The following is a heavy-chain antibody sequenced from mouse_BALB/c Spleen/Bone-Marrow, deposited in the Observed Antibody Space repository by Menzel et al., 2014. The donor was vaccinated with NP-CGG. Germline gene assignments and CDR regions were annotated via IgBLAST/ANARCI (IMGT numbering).Heavy chain of an antibody. CDR1: GYTFTSYW. CDR3: TRSYGSSYEYYFDY. Sequence: QVQLQQPGAELVRPGASVKLSCKASGYTFTSYWINWVKPRPGQGLEWIGNIYPSDSYTNYNQKFKDKATLTVDKSSSTAYMQLSSPTSEDSAVYYCTRSYGSSYEYYFDYWGQGTTLTVSS. D-gene: IGHD1-1*01. CDR2: IYPSDSYT. V-gene: IGHV1-69*02. J-gene: IGHJ2*01.